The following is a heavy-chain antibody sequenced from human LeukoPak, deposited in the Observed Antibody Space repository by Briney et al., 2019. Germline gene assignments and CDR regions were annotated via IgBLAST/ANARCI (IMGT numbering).Heavy chain of an antibody. D-gene: IGHD1-26*01. CDR2: IYTRGST. CDR1: GDSISSSYYY. J-gene: IGHJ4*02. V-gene: IGHV4-61*02. CDR3: ATTTIRLGY. Sequence: SETLSLTCTVSGDSISSSYYYWSWIRQPAGKGLEWIGRIYTRGSTNYNPSLKSRVTISIDTSKNQFSLKLSSVTAADTAVYYCATTTIRLGYWGQGTLVTVSS.